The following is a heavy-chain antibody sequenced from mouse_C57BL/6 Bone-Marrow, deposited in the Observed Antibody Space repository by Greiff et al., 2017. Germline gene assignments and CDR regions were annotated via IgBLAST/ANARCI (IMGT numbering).Heavy chain of an antibody. J-gene: IGHJ3*01. CDR1: GFTFSSYA. D-gene: IGHD2-4*01. CDR3: ARDKGYDYDGFAY. Sequence: EVHLVESGGGLVKPGGSLKLSCAASGFTFSSYAMSWVRQTPEKRLEWVATISDGGSYTYYPDNVKGRFTISRDNAKNNLYLQMSHLKSEDTAMYYCARDKGYDYDGFAYWGQGTLVTVSA. V-gene: IGHV5-4*01. CDR2: ISDGGSYT.